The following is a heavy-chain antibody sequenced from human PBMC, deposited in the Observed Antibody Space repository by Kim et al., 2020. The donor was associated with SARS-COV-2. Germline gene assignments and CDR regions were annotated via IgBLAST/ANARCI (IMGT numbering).Heavy chain of an antibody. J-gene: IGHJ4*02. CDR3: AKDQAAVGTGYFDY. Sequence: ADAVKGRITISRDNAKNALYLQMNRLRAEDTALYYCAKDQAAVGTGYFDYWGQGTLVTVSS. D-gene: IGHD1-1*01. V-gene: IGHV3-9*01.